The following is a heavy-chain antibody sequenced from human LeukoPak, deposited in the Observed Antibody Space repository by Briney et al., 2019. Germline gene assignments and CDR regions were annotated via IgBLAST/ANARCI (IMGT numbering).Heavy chain of an antibody. D-gene: IGHD6-6*01. J-gene: IGHJ6*02. Sequence: ASVKVSCKTSGYTFTSYYIHWVRQAPGQGLEYMGLIIPSGGSTNYVQKFQGRVTMTSDTSTSTVYMELSSLRSEDTAVYYCARDRLGVSSLGYFYYGMDVWGQGTTVTVSS. CDR2: IIPSGGST. CDR1: GYTFTSYY. CDR3: ARDRLGVSSLGYFYYGMDV. V-gene: IGHV1-46*01.